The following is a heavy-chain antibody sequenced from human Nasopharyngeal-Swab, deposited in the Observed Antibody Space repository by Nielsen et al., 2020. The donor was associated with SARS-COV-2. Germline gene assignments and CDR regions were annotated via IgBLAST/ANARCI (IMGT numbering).Heavy chain of an antibody. J-gene: IGHJ6*03. CDR3: ATLGYCSSTSCYTDYYYMDV. V-gene: IGHV1-8*01. D-gene: IGHD2-2*02. CDR2: MNPNSGNT. Sequence: GSVRVHCRAFGLILTSFDLNRGRPATGQGAEWMGWMNPNSGNTGYAQKFQGRVTMTRNTSISTAYMELSSLRSEDTAVYYCATLGYCSSTSCYTDYYYMDVWGKGTTVTVSS. CDR1: GLILTSFD.